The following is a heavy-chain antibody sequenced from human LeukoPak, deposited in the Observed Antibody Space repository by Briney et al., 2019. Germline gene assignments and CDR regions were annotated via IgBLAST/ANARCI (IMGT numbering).Heavy chain of an antibody. Sequence: GGSLRLSCAASGFTFSSYSMNWVRQAPGKGLEWVSYISSSSSTIYYADSVKDRFTISRDNAKNSLYLQMNSLRDEDTAVYYCARDRLPPDYGDYGAFDIWGQGTMVTVSS. V-gene: IGHV3-48*02. J-gene: IGHJ3*02. D-gene: IGHD4-17*01. CDR2: ISSSSSTI. CDR3: ARDRLPPDYGDYGAFDI. CDR1: GFTFSSYS.